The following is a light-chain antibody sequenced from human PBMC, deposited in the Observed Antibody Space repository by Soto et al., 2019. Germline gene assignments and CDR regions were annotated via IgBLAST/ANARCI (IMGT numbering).Light chain of an antibody. CDR2: GVS. CDR3: SAYTTSIALYV. J-gene: IGLJ1*01. Sequence: QSVLTQPASVSGSPGQSITISCTETSSDVGEYKYVSWYQQHPGTAPKLIIYGVSNRPSGVSNRFSGSKSGGTASLTISGLQAEDEADYYCSAYTTSIALYVFGAGTKVTVL. V-gene: IGLV2-14*03. CDR1: SSDVGEYKY.